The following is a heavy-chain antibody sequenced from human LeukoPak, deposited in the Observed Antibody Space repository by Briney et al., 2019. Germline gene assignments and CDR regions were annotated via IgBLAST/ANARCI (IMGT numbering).Heavy chain of an antibody. CDR1: GFTFSDYY. J-gene: IGHJ4*02. V-gene: IGHV3-11*01. D-gene: IGHD4-17*01. Sequence: GGSLRLSCAASGFTFSDYYMTWIRQAPGKGLEWVSYIGNRGENIYYADSVKGQFSISRDNDKNSLYLQMNSLRAEDTAVYYCAKYAPPTTLLTRFFDSWGQGTLVTVSS. CDR2: IGNRGENI. CDR3: AKYAPPTTLLTRFFDS.